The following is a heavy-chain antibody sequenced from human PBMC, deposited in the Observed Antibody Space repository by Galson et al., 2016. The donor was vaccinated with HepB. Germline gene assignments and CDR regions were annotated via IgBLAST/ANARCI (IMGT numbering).Heavy chain of an antibody. D-gene: IGHD3-3*02. Sequence: ETLSLTCTVSGGSINNYYWGWIRQPPGKGLEWIGYIYYTGSINYNPSLKSRVTISIDTSKTHFSLNLTSVTAADTAVYYCARAPALQSVRVFDPWGQGTLVSVSS. CDR3: ARAPALQSVRVFDP. J-gene: IGHJ5*02. CDR1: GGSINNYY. V-gene: IGHV4-59*13. CDR2: IYYTGSI.